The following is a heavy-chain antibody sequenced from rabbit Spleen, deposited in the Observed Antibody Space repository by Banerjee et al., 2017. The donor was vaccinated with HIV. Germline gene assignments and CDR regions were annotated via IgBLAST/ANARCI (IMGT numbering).Heavy chain of an antibody. CDR3: TRSLFSTNAAL. V-gene: IGHV1S47*01. CDR2: IEPIFGNT. J-gene: IGHJ4*01. Sequence: QEQLVESGGGLVQPGGSLTLSCKASGFDFSSYYMNWVRQAPGKGLEWIGYIEPIFGNTYYANWVNGRFTISSHNAQNTLYLQLSSLTVADTATYFCTRSLFSTNAALWGPGTLVTVS. D-gene: IGHD4-2*01. CDR1: GFDFSSYY.